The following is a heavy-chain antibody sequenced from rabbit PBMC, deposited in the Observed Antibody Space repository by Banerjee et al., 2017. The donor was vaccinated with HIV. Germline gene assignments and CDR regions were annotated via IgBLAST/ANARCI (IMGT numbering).Heavy chain of an antibody. D-gene: IGHD6-1*01. V-gene: IGHV1S40*01. Sequence: QSLEESGGDLVKPGASLTLTCTASGFSFSSTYCMCWVRQAPGKGLEWIACIYAGSSGSTYYASWAKGRFTISKTSSTTVTLQMTSLTAADTATYFCARGAGYDGYGYDLWGQGTLVTVS. CDR2: IYAGSSGST. CDR1: GFSFSSTYC. J-gene: IGHJ4*01. CDR3: ARGAGYDGYGYDL.